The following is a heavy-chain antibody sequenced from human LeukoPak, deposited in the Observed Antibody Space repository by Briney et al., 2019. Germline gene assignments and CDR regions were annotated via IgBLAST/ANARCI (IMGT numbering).Heavy chain of an antibody. D-gene: IGHD3-22*01. J-gene: IGHJ4*02. V-gene: IGHV3-33*01. CDR1: GFTFSSFG. Sequence: GRSLRLSCAASGFTFSSFGMHWVRQAPGKGLEWVAVIWYDGNSKYYADSVKGRFTISRDNSKNTLYLQMNSLRAEDTAVYYCARAFTSTGYYYVEYWGQGTLVTVSS. CDR3: ARAFTSTGYYYVEY. CDR2: IWYDGNSK.